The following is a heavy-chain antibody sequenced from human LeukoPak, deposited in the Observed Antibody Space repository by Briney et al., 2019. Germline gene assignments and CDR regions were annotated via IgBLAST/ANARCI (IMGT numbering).Heavy chain of an antibody. CDR3: ARPGGYYGSGSYLDY. V-gene: IGHV3-53*01. J-gene: IGHJ4*02. CDR2: IYSGGST. CDR1: GFTVSSNY. Sequence: GGSLRLSCAASGFTVSSNYMSWVRQAPGKGLEWVSVIYSGGSTYYADSVKGRLTISRDNSKHTLYLQMNSLRAEDTAVYYYARPGGYYGSGSYLDYWGQGTLVTVSS. D-gene: IGHD3-10*01.